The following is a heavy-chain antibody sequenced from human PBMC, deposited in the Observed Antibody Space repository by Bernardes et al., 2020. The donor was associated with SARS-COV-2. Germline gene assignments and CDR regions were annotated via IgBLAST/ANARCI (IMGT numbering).Heavy chain of an antibody. J-gene: IGHJ6*02. CDR3: ARDLDYYYGMDV. CDR1: GYTFTSYA. V-gene: IGHV1-3*01. Sequence: ASVKVSCKASGYTFTSYAMHWVRQAPGQRLEWMGWINAGNGNTKYSQRFQGRVTITRDTSASTAYVELSSLRSEDTAVYYCARDLDYYYGMDVWGQGTTVTVSS. D-gene: IGHD3-16*01. CDR2: INAGNGNT.